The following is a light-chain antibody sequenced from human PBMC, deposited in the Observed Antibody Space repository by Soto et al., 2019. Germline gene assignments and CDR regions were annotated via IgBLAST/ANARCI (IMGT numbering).Light chain of an antibody. V-gene: IGLV1-40*01. CDR1: SSNIGAGYD. CDR2: GNS. CDR3: QSYDSSRVV. J-gene: IGLJ2*01. Sequence: QSELTQPPSVSGAPGQRVTISCTGSSSNIGAGYDVHWYQQLPGTAPKLLIYGNSNRPSGVPDRFSGSKSGTSASLAITGLQAEDEADYYCQSYDSSRVVFGGGTKLTVL.